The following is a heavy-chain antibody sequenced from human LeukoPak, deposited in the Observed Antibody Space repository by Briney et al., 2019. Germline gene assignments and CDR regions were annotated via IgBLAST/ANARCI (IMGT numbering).Heavy chain of an antibody. CDR2: INPNCGGT. J-gene: IGHJ4*02. D-gene: IGHD6-19*01. Sequence: ASVKVSCKASGYTFTGYYMHWVRQAPGQGLEWMGWINPNCGGTNYAQKFQGRVTMTRDTSISTAYMELSRLRSDDTAIYYCARDASGWAGYFDSWGQGTLITVSS. CDR3: ARDASGWAGYFDS. CDR1: GYTFTGYY. V-gene: IGHV1-2*02.